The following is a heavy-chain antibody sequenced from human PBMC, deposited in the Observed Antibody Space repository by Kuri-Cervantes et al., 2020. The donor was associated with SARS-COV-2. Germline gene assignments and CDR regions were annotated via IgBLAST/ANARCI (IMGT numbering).Heavy chain of an antibody. CDR2: INHSGST. V-gene: IGHV4-34*01. CDR3: ARELGVPAATYSDY. CDR1: GGSFSGYY. D-gene: IGHD2-2*01. J-gene: IGHJ4*02. Sequence: SQTLSLTCAVYGGSFSGYYWSWIRQPPGKGLEWIGEINHSGSTYYNPSLKSRVTISVDTSKNQFSLKLSSVTAADTAVYYCARELGVPAATYSDYWGQGTLVTVSS.